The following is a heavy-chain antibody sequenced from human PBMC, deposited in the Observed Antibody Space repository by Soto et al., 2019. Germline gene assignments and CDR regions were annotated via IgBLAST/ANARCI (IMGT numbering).Heavy chain of an antibody. CDR3: AREYWRGPNWFDP. CDR2: IYHSGST. D-gene: IGHD2-8*02. CDR1: GGSISSGGYS. J-gene: IGHJ5*02. V-gene: IGHV4-30-2*01. Sequence: QLQLQESGSGLVKPSQTLSLTCAVSGGSISSGGYSWSWIRQPPGKGLGWIGYIYHSGSTYYNPSLKSRVPISVDRSKNQFSLKRSSVTAADTAVYYCAREYWRGPNWFDPWGQGTLVTVSS.